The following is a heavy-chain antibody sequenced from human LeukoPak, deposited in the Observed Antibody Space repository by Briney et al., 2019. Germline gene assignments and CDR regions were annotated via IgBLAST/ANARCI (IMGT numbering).Heavy chain of an antibody. CDR2: INYSGST. V-gene: IGHV4-59*01. CDR1: GDSISTYY. Sequence: SETLSLTCTVSGDSISTYYWTWIRQPPGKGLEWIGYINYSGSTNYNPSLKSRVTISVDTSNNQFSLKLNSVTAADTAVYYCARDRFAGTIDYWGPGTLVTVSS. CDR3: ARDRFAGTIDY. D-gene: IGHD3-10*01. J-gene: IGHJ4*02.